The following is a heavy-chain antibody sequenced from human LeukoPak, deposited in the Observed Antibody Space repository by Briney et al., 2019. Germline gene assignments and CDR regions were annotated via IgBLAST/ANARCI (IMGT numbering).Heavy chain of an antibody. CDR3: TSSDSLYWYFAL. CDR1: GGSINSYY. Sequence: SETLFLTCTVSGGSINSYYWSWIRQPPGKGLEWIGDVYYSGSTNYNPSLKSRVTISVDRSKKQFSLKMTSVTAADTAMYYCTSSDSLYWYFALWGRGTLVTVSS. D-gene: IGHD6-25*01. CDR2: VYYSGST. J-gene: IGHJ2*01. V-gene: IGHV4-59*01.